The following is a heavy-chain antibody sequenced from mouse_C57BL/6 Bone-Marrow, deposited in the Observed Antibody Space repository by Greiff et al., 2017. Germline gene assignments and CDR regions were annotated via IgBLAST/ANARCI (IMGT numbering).Heavy chain of an antibody. CDR1: GYTFTSYW. CDR3: ARGGFMVTAY. Sequence: VQLQQPGAELVRPGSSVKLSCKASGYTFTSYWMHWVKQRPIQGLEWIGNIDPSDSETHYNQKFKDKATLTVDKSSSTAYMQLSSLTSEDSAVYYGARGGFMVTAYWGQGTLVTVSA. J-gene: IGHJ3*01. CDR2: IDPSDSET. D-gene: IGHD2-2*01. V-gene: IGHV1-52*01.